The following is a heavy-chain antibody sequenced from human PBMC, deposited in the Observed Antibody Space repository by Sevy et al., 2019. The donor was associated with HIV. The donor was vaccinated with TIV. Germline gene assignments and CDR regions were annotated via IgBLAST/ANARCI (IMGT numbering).Heavy chain of an antibody. D-gene: IGHD3-10*01. J-gene: IGHJ3*02. CDR1: GGSISSSDNY. CDR2: SYYSGST. Sequence: SETLSLTCTVSGGSISSSDNYWGWIRQPRGKGLDWIASSYYSGSTYYNPSLKSRVTISVDTSKNQFSLKLRSVTAADTAVYYCARRRVEDYYGSGTPPLVNGPFDIWGQGTMVTVSS. V-gene: IGHV4-39*01. CDR3: ARRRVEDYYGSGTPPLVNGPFDI.